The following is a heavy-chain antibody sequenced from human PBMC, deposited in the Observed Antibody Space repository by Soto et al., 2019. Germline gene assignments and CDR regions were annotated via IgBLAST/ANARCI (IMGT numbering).Heavy chain of an antibody. CDR2: INPNGGVT. V-gene: IGHV1-2*04. CDR3: ARESGGATATLDYYYFYMDV. J-gene: IGHJ6*03. D-gene: IGHD5-12*01. Sequence: VQLVQSGAEVRKPGASVKVSCKSSGDSFNDYYIHWVRQAPGQGLEWMGWINPNGGVTKYAQKFEGWVTMSRTTSIRTVYMELSRLRSDDRAVYYGARESGGATATLDYYYFYMDVWGKGTTVTVSS. CDR1: GDSFNDYY.